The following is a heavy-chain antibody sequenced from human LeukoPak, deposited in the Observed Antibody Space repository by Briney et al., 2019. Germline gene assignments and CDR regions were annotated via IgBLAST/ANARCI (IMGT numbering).Heavy chain of an antibody. J-gene: IGHJ4*02. CDR1: RFTYSNAW. V-gene: IGHV3-15*01. CDR3: ALPWGSGSYYDY. D-gene: IGHD3-10*01. Sequence: PGVSLRLLCASSRFTYSNAWLNCVRHAPAKALEYVVHIRSKTDGGTKDYAATVRGRFTISRNDSKNTLFLQMNSVKTEDTGVYDCALPWGSGSYYDYWGQGTLVTVSS. CDR2: IRSKTDGGTK.